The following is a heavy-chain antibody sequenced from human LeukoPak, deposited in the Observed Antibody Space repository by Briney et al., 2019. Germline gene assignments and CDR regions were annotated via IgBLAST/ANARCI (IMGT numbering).Heavy chain of an antibody. CDR1: GFTFSDYY. V-gene: IGHV3-11*06. J-gene: IGHJ4*02. Sequence: TAGSLRLSCAASGFTFSDYYMSWIRQAPGKGLEWVSYMGGSSGYTKYADSVKGRFTTSRDNAKNSLYLQVNSLRAEDTAVYYCARGTGTTAYFDYWGQGTLVTVAS. D-gene: IGHD1-1*01. CDR2: MGGSSGYT. CDR3: ARGTGTTAYFDY.